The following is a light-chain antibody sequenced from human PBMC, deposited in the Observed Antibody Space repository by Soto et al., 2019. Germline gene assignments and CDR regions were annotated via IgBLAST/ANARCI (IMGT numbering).Light chain of an antibody. CDR2: AAS. CDR1: QNIRNY. J-gene: IGKJ2*01. Sequence: DIQMTQSPSSLSASVGDRVTITCRASQNIRNYLNWYQQKPGDAPKLLIYAASTLQGAVPSRFSGSSSGTDFTLTISSLQPEDFATYHCQQGHSTPYTFGLGTRLEI. CDR3: QQGHSTPYT. V-gene: IGKV1-39*01.